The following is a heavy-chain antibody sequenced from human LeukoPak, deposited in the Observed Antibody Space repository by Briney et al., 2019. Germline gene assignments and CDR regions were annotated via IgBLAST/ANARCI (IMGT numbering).Heavy chain of an antibody. CDR3: ARDLRAVGFGY. CDR1: GGSISSGGYY. Sequence: PSQTLSLTCTVSGGSISSGGYYWSWLRQHPGKGLEWIGYIYYSGSTYYNPSLKSRVTISVDTSKNQFSLKLSSVTAAYTSVYYCARDLRAVGFGYWGQGTLVTVSS. V-gene: IGHV4-31*03. CDR2: IYYSGST. J-gene: IGHJ4*02. D-gene: IGHD6-19*01.